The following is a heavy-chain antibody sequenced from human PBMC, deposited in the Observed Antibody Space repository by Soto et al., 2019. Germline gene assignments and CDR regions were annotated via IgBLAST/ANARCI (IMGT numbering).Heavy chain of an antibody. CDR2: ISGSGGST. CDR3: AKRAPAYCTNGVCYFDY. D-gene: IGHD2-8*01. Sequence: GGSLRLSCAASGFTFSNYAMSWVRQAPGKGLEWVSAISGSGGSTYYADAVKGRFTISRDNSKNTLYLQMNSLRAEDTAVYYCAKRAPAYCTNGVCYFDYWGQGTLVTVSS. CDR1: GFTFSNYA. J-gene: IGHJ4*02. V-gene: IGHV3-23*01.